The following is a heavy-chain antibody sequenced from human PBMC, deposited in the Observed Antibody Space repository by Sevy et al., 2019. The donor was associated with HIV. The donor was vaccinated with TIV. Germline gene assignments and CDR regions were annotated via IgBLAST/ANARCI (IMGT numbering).Heavy chain of an antibody. CDR1: GFTFTSYA. D-gene: IGHD3-10*01. CDR3: AKPASYVYGSSSDPLPSSRNDN. V-gene: IGHV3-23*01. Sequence: GGSLRLSCAASGFTFTSYAMSWVRQAPGKELEWVSAVSGSGGRTDYADSAKGRFTISRDNSKNTLNLQMNSLRAEDTAIYYCAKPASYVYGSSSDPLPSSRNDNWGQGTLVTVSS. J-gene: IGHJ4*02. CDR2: VSGSGGRT.